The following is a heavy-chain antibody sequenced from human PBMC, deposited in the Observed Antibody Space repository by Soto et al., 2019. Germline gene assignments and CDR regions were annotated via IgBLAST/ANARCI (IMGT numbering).Heavy chain of an antibody. J-gene: IGHJ3*01. CDR2: ISGNGAGT. V-gene: IGHV3-23*01. D-gene: IGHD3-10*01. CDR3: ARGDRGGFEL. Sequence: SGFTFSSYAMSWVRQAPGKGLEWVSAISGNGAGTYYADSVKGRFTISRDNARNTVSLQMSSLRAEDTAIYYCARGDRGGFELWGHGTVVT. CDR1: GFTFSSYA.